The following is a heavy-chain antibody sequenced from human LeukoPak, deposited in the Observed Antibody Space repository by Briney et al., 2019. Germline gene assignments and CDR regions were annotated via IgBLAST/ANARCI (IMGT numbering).Heavy chain of an antibody. J-gene: IGHJ6*02. CDR2: TSNKANSYTK. CDR1: GFTFSSYA. V-gene: IGHV3-72*01. CDR3: ARATRNGMDV. Sequence: GGSLRLSCAASGFTFSSYAMHWVRQAPGKGPEWVGRTSNKANSYTKEYAASVKGRFTISRDDSKNSLYLQMNSLKTEDTAVYYCARATRNGMDVWGQGTTVTVSS.